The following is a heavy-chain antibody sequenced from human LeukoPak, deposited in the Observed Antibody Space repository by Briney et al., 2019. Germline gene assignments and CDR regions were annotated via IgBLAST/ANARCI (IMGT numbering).Heavy chain of an antibody. CDR3: ARDMYYYGSGSYSPVDY. J-gene: IGHJ4*02. D-gene: IGHD3-10*01. V-gene: IGHV1-2*02. Sequence: ASVKVSCKASGYTFTGYYMHWVRQAPGQGLEWMGWINPNSGGTNYAQKFQGRVTMTRDTSISTAYMELSRLRSDDTAVYYCARDMYYYGSGSYSPVDYWGQGTLVTVSS. CDR2: INPNSGGT. CDR1: GYTFTGYY.